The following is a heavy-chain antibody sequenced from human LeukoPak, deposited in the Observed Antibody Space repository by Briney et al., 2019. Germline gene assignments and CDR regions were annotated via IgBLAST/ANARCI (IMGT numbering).Heavy chain of an antibody. Sequence: ASVKVSCKASGYTFTSYGISWVRQAPGQGLEWMGWISAYNGNTNYAQKLQGRVTMTTDTSTSTTYMELRSLRSDDTAVYYCARVWGYYDSSGYYNYYGMDVWGQGTTVTVSS. J-gene: IGHJ6*02. CDR3: ARVWGYYDSSGYYNYYGMDV. V-gene: IGHV1-18*01. CDR1: GYTFTSYG. D-gene: IGHD3-22*01. CDR2: ISAYNGNT.